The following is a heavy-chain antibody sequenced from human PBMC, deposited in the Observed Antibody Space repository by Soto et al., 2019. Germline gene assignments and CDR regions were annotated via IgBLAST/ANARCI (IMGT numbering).Heavy chain of an antibody. CDR1: GYTFTSYA. D-gene: IGHD4-17*01. Sequence: ASVKVSCKASGYTFTSYAMHWVRQAPGQRLEWMGWINAGNGNTKYSQKFQGRVTITRDTSASTAYMELSSLRSEDTAVYYCARVSPYGDYPPYYYGMDVWGQGTTVTVSS. J-gene: IGHJ6*02. CDR2: INAGNGNT. CDR3: ARVSPYGDYPPYYYGMDV. V-gene: IGHV1-3*01.